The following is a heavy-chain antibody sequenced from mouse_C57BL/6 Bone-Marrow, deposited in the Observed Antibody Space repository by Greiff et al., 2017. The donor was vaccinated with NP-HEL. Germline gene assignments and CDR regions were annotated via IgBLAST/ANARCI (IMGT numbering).Heavy chain of an antibody. CDR2: ISDGGSYT. CDR1: GFTFRSYA. V-gene: IGHV5-4*01. Sequence: EVQVVESGGGLVKPGGSLKLSCAASGFTFRSYAMSWVRQTPEKRLEWVATISDGGSYTYYPDNVKGRFTISRDNAKNNLYLQMSHLKSEDTAMYYCAREGYYFDYWGQGTTLTVSS. J-gene: IGHJ2*01. CDR3: AREGYYFDY.